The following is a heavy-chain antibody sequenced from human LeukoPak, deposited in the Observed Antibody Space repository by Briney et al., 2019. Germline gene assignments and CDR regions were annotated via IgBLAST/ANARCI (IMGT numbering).Heavy chain of an antibody. Sequence: PSETLSLTCAVYGGSFSGYYWSWIRQPPGKGLEWIGEINHSGSTNYNPSLKSRVTISVDTSKNQFSLKLSSVTAADTAVYYCARPNSSSPRASGYWGQGTLVTVSS. CDR3: ARPNSSSPRASGY. D-gene: IGHD6-6*01. CDR2: INHSGST. V-gene: IGHV4-34*01. J-gene: IGHJ4*02. CDR1: GGSFSGYY.